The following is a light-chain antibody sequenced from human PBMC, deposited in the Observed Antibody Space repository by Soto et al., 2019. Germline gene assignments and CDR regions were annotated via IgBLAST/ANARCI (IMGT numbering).Light chain of an antibody. Sequence: QSVLTQPPSASGSPGQSVTISCTGTSSDIGGYDYVSWYQQHPGKAPKLIIYEVNKRPSGVPDRFSGSKSGNTAYLTVSGVQAEDEADYYCSSYAGSNNLVFAGGTKVTVL. V-gene: IGLV2-8*01. CDR1: SSDIGGYDY. CDR2: EVN. CDR3: SSYAGSNNLV. J-gene: IGLJ3*02.